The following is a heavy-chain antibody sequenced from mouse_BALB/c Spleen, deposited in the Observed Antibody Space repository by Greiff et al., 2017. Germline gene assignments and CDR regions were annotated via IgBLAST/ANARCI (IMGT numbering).Heavy chain of an antibody. CDR1: GFTFSSFG. D-gene: IGHD1-1*01. CDR2: ISSGSSTI. Sequence: DVQLVESGGGLVQPGGSRKLSCAASGFTFSSFGMHWVRQAPEKGLEWVAYISSGSSTIYYADTVKGRFTISRDNPKNTLFLQMTSLRSEDTAMYYCARWGSYWYFDVWGAGTTVTVSS. CDR3: ARWGSYWYFDV. V-gene: IGHV5-17*02. J-gene: IGHJ1*01.